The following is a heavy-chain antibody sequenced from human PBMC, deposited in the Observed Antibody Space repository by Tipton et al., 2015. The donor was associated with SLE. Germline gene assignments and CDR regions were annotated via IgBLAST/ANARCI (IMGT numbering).Heavy chain of an antibody. CDR1: GGSIMTSTNY. J-gene: IGHJ4*02. Sequence: TRSLTCTVSGGSIMTSTNYWAWIRQPPGKTLEWTGSNYYRGNTHYNPSLNSRVTISVDTSKNQFYLNLNSVTAADTAVYYCARHRRSGSYSALDCWGQGILVTVSS. CDR3: ARHRRSGSYSALDC. CDR2: NYYRGNT. D-gene: IGHD1-26*01. V-gene: IGHV4-39*07.